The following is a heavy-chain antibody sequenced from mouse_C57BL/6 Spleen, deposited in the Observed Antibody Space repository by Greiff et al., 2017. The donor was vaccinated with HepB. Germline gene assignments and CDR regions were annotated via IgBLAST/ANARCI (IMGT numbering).Heavy chain of an antibody. Sequence: VQLQQPGAELVKPGASVKMSCKASGYTFTSYWLTWVQQRPGQGLEWIGDIYPGSGSTNYNEKFKSKATLTVDTSSSTAYMQLSSLTSEDSAVYYCARTAGSSYGYFDVWGTGTTVTVSS. V-gene: IGHV1-55*01. J-gene: IGHJ1*03. CDR1: GYTFTSYW. CDR3: ARTAGSSYGYFDV. CDR2: IYPGSGST. D-gene: IGHD1-1*01.